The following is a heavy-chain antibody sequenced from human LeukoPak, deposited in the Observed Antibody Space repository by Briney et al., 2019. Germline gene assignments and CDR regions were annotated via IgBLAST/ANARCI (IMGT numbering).Heavy chain of an antibody. Sequence: GGSLRLSCAASGFTFSSYWMSWVRQAPGKGLEWVANIKQDGSEKYYVDSVKGRFTISRDNAKNSLYLQMNSLRVEDTAVYFCAKSSLRGGNFYYYMDVWGKGTMVTISS. J-gene: IGHJ6*03. CDR1: GFTFSSYW. CDR3: AKSSLRGGNFYYYMDV. D-gene: IGHD3-3*01. CDR2: IKQDGSEK. V-gene: IGHV3-7*03.